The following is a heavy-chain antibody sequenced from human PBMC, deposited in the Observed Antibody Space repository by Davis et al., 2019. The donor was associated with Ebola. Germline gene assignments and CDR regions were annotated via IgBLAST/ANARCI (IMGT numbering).Heavy chain of an antibody. V-gene: IGHV1-69*13. Sequence: SVKVSCKASGYTFTNYGITWVRQAPGQGLEWMGGIIPMFRSPNYAQKFQDRVTITADESTRTVYLELSSLRSEDTAVYYCARVQTGYYFDSSDSPSWFAPWGQGTLVTVSS. J-gene: IGHJ5*02. CDR1: GYTFTNYG. CDR2: IIPMFRSP. CDR3: ARVQTGYYFDSSDSPSWFAP. D-gene: IGHD3-22*01.